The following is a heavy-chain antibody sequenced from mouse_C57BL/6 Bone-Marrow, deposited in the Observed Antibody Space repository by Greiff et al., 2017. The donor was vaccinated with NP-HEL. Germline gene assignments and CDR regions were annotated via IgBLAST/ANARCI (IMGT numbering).Heavy chain of an antibody. V-gene: IGHV5-12*01. CDR2: ISNGGGST. CDR3: ARGPY. Sequence: EVQLVDSGGGLVQPGGSLKLSCAASGFTFSDYYMYWVRQTPEKRLERVAYISNGGGSTYYPDTVKGRFTISRDNAKNTLYLQMSRLKSEDTAMYYCARGPYWGQGTLVTVSA. J-gene: IGHJ3*01. CDR1: GFTFSDYY.